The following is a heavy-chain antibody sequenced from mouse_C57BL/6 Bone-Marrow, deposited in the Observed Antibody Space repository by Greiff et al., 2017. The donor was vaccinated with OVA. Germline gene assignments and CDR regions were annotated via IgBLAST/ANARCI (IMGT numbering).Heavy chain of an antibody. J-gene: IGHJ2*01. D-gene: IGHD4-1*01. Sequence: VQLQQSGPELVKPGASVKMSCQASGYTFNDYYMHWVKQKPGKGLEWIGEIYPGSGNTYYNGKFKGKATLTADKSSSTAYMQLSSLTSEDSAVYFCARLGTGTRGVYFDYWGQGTTLTVSS. CDR2: YPGSGNTY. CDR3: RLGTGTRGVYFDY. CDR1: YTFNDYYM. V-gene: IGHV1-83*01.